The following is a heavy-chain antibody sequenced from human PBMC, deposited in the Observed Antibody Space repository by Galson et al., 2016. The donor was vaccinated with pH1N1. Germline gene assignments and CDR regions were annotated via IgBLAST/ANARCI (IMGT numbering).Heavy chain of an antibody. CDR2: ISYEGSDK. CDR1: GFAFNNYA. J-gene: IGHJ3*01. Sequence: SLRLSCAASGFAFNNYAVHWVRQAPGKGLEWVAIISYEGSDKYYADSVKGRFTISRDNSKNTLYLQMNSLGAGDTAIYYCAREGKRWLQFEALDLWGQGTMVTVSS. V-gene: IGHV3-30*04. D-gene: IGHD5-24*01. CDR3: AREGKRWLQFEALDL.